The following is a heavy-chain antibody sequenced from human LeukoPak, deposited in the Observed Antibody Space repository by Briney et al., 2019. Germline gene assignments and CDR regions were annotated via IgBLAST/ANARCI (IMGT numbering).Heavy chain of an antibody. D-gene: IGHD6-19*01. CDR2: ISGSGGST. V-gene: IGHV3-23*01. CDR3: AKDPGYSSGWYFDY. J-gene: IGHJ4*02. CDR1: GFTFSSYA. Sequence: GGSLRLSCAASGFTFSSYAMRWVRQAPGKGLEWVSAISGSGGSTYYADSVKGRFTISRDNSKNTLYLQMNSLRAEDTAVYYCAKDPGYSSGWYFDYWGQGTLVTVSS.